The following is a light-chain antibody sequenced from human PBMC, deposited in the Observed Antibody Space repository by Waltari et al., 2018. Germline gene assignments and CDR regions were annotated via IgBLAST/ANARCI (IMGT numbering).Light chain of an antibody. CDR2: WAA. CDR3: QKYYVGHRT. Sequence: DIVMTQSPDSLAVSLGERATIHCKSSQSLFYSTNHKNYLAWYQQKPGQPPKLLFYWAATRESGVHDRFTGTGSGTEFTLTINNLQAEDVAVYYCQKYYVGHRTFGQGTKVEIK. J-gene: IGKJ1*01. V-gene: IGKV4-1*01. CDR1: QSLFYSTNHKNY.